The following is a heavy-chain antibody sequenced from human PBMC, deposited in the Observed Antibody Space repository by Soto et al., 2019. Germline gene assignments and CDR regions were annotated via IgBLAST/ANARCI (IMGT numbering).Heavy chain of an antibody. J-gene: IGHJ3*02. D-gene: IGHD6-19*01. CDR3: ARDMYSSGVPHAFDI. Sequence: SETLSLTCIVSGGSISSYYWSWIRQSPGKGLEWLGYISYTGSTSYNPSLKSRVTISVDTSKNQFSLKLTSVNAADTAVYYCARDMYSSGVPHAFDIWGQGTMVTVSS. CDR1: GGSISSYY. V-gene: IGHV4-59*01. CDR2: ISYTGST.